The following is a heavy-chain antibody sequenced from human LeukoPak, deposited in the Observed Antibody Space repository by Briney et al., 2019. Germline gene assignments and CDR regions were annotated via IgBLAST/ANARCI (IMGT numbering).Heavy chain of an antibody. V-gene: IGHV3-7*03. J-gene: IGHJ5*02. CDR1: GFTFSSYW. D-gene: IGHD3-9*01. CDR2: IKTDGSEK. CDR3: ARDYTGYFP. Sequence: GGSLRLSCEASGFTFSSYWMSWVRQAPGKGLEWVANIKTDGSEKYYVDSVKGRLTISRDNAKNSLYLQMNSLRAEDTAVYYCARDYTGYFPWGQGTLVIVSS.